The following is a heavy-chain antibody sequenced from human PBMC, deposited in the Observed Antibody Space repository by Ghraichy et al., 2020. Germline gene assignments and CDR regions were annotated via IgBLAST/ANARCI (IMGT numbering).Heavy chain of an antibody. J-gene: IGHJ5*02. V-gene: IGHV4-39*01. CDR3: ARLSPGEPYDLGGNWIDP. Sequence: SETLSLTCTVSGGSVSSPPYYWGWIRQSPGKGLEWIGSIYYNGNTYYNPSLKSRVSISLDTSISLRLSSVTAADTSIYYCARLSPGEPYDLGGNWIDPWGQGILVIVSS. D-gene: IGHD3/OR15-3a*01. CDR2: IYYNGNT. CDR1: GGSVSSPPYY.